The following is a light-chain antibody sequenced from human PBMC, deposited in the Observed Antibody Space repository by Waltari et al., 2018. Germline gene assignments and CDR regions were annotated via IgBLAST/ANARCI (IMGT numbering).Light chain of an antibody. J-gene: IGLJ2*01. CDR2: DVS. V-gene: IGLV2-14*03. CDR1: SSDVGAYNY. Sequence: QSALTQPASVSGSPGQSITISCTGTSSDVGAYNYVPWYQKHPGKAPKIMIYDVSNRPSGVSNRFSGSKSGNTASLTISGLQAEDEADYYCSSYRRSNTLVFGGGTKVTVL. CDR3: SSYRRSNTLV.